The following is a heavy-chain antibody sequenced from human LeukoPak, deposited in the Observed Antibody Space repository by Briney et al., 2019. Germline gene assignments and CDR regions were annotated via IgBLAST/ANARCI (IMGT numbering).Heavy chain of an antibody. D-gene: IGHD5-18*01. CDR3: ARRTSYGPYNWFDP. V-gene: IGHV7-4-1*02. CDR1: GYTFTGYA. Sequence: ASVKVSCKASGYTFTGYAMNWVRQAPGQGLEWMGWINTNTGNPTYAQGFTGRFVFSLDTSVSTAYLQISSLKAEDTAVYYCARRTSYGPYNWFDPWGQGTLVTVSS. CDR2: INTNTGNP. J-gene: IGHJ5*02.